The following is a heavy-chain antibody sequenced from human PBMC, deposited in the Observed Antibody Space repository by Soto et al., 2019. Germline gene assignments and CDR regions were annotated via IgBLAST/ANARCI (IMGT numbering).Heavy chain of an antibody. CDR1: GGSISSGCYY. D-gene: IGHD3-10*01. J-gene: IGHJ6*02. CDR3: ARAPHYYGSGSYYYGMDV. CDR2: IYYSGST. V-gene: IGHV4-31*03. Sequence: TLSLTCTVSGGSISSGCYYWSWIRQHPGKGLEWIGCIYYSGSTYYNPSLKSRVTISVDTSKNQFSLKLSSVTAADTAVYYCARAPHYYGSGSYYYGMDVWGQGTTVTVSS.